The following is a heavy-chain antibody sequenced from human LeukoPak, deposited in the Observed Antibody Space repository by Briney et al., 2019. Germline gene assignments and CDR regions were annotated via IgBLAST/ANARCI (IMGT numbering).Heavy chain of an antibody. V-gene: IGHV1-69*02. Sequence: GASVKVSCKASGGTFSSYTISWVRQAPGQGPEWMGRIIPILGIANYAQKFQGRVTITADKSTSTAYMELSSLRSEDTAVYYCALAGRNYYDSSGYYYYWGQGTLVTVSS. CDR2: IIPILGIA. CDR3: ALAGRNYYDSSGYYYY. CDR1: GGTFSSYT. J-gene: IGHJ4*02. D-gene: IGHD3-22*01.